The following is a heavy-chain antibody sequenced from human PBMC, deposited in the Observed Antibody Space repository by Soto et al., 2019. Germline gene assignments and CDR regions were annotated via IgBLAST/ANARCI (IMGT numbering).Heavy chain of an antibody. D-gene: IGHD1-1*01. Sequence: QVQLQQWGAGLLKPSETLSLTCAVYGGSFSGYYWSWIRQPPGKGLEWIGEINHSGSTNYNPSLKSRVTIPVDTSKNQFSLKLSSVTAADTAVYYCARGGGATTGTTSGYYYYMDVWGKGTTVTVSS. CDR1: GGSFSGYY. J-gene: IGHJ6*03. CDR2: INHSGST. CDR3: ARGGGATTGTTSGYYYYMDV. V-gene: IGHV4-34*01.